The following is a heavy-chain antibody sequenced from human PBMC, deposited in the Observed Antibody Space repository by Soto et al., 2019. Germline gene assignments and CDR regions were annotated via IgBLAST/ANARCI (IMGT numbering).Heavy chain of an antibody. V-gene: IGHV3-23*01. Sequence: GGSLRLSCAASGFTFSSYAMSWVRQAPGKGLEWVSAISGSGGSTYYADSVKGRFTISRDNSKNTLYLQMNSLRAEDTAVYYCAKDPRWRITMVRGVITPEDYYYYYMDVWGKGTTVTVSS. J-gene: IGHJ6*03. CDR3: AKDPRWRITMVRGVITPEDYYYYYMDV. D-gene: IGHD3-10*01. CDR2: ISGSGGST. CDR1: GFTFSSYA.